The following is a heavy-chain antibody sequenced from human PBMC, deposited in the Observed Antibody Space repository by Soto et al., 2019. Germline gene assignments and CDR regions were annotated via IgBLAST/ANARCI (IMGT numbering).Heavy chain of an antibody. CDR3: ARDLVAGDH. CDR2: INPASGST. D-gene: IGHD2-2*01. Sequence: QVQLVQSGAEVKKPGASVKLSCRTSGYTFTHYYIHWVRQAPGQGLEWLGIINPASGSTNYAQDFQVRVTLTMDTSTTTVYMVLSGLRAEDTAIFCCARDLVAGDHWGQGTLVTVSS. CDR1: GYTFTHYY. V-gene: IGHV1-46*01. J-gene: IGHJ4*02.